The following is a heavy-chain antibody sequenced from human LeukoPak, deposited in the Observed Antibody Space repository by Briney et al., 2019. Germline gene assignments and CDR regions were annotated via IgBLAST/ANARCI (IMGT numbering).Heavy chain of an antibody. CDR2: INPSGGST. Sequence: GASVKVSCKASGYTFTSYYMHWVRQSPGQGLECMGIINPSGGSTSYAQKFQGRVTMTRDTSTSTVYMELSSLRSEDTAVYYCARDGSLYYGMDVWGQGTTVTVSS. CDR3: ARDGSLYYGMDV. J-gene: IGHJ6*02. V-gene: IGHV1-46*01. D-gene: IGHD1-26*01. CDR1: GYTFTSYY.